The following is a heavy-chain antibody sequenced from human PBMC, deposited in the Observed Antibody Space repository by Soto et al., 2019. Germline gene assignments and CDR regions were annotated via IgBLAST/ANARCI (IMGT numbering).Heavy chain of an antibody. CDR2: ISSSSSYI. J-gene: IGHJ5*02. Sequence: PGGSLRLSCAASGFTFSSYSMNWVRQAPGKGLEWVSSISSSSSYIYYADSVKGRFTISRDNAKNSLYLQMNSLRAEDTAVYYCARVGGDYDLNHWFDPWGQGTLFTDPS. V-gene: IGHV3-21*01. D-gene: IGHD3-3*01. CDR3: ARVGGDYDLNHWFDP. CDR1: GFTFSSYS.